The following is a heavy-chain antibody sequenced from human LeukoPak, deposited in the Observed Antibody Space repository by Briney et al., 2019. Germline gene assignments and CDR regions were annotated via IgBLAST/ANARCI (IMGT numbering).Heavy chain of an antibody. CDR2: INPSGGST. V-gene: IGHV1-46*01. Sequence: ASVKVSCKASGYTFTSYYMHWVRQAPGQGLEWMGIINPSGGSTSYAQKFQGRVTMTRDMSTSTVYMELSSLRSEDTAVYYCAGIQVPSGTLAGGNDYWGQGTLVTVSS. D-gene: IGHD3-3*02. J-gene: IGHJ4*02. CDR1: GYTFTSYY. CDR3: AGIQVPSGTLAGGNDY.